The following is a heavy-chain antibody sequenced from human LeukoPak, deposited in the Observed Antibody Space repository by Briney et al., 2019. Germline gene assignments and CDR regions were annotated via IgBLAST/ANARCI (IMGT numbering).Heavy chain of an antibody. CDR3: ARGECSGGSCYAHRWFDP. V-gene: IGHV1-8*01. CDR2: MNPNSGNT. CDR1: GYTFTSYD. Sequence: ASVKVSCKASGYTFTSYDINWVRQATGQGLEWMGWMNPNSGNTGYAQKFQGRVTMTRNTSISTAYMELSSLRPEDTAVYYCARGECSGGSCYAHRWFDPWGRGTLVTVSS. J-gene: IGHJ5*02. D-gene: IGHD2-15*01.